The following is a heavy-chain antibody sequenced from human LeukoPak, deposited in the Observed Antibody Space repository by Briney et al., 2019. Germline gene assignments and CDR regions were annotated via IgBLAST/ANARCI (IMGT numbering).Heavy chain of an antibody. CDR1: GDSFSYNY. CDR2: INHSGRV. J-gene: IGHJ4*02. V-gene: IGHV4-34*01. CDR3: ARGLGPMSPSLDY. Sequence: SETLSLTCALSGDSFSYNYWTWVRQPPGKGLEWLGDINHSGRVNYRPSLKSRVTISVDTSKSQFSLKLSAVTAADTAVYYCARGLGPMSPSLDYWGQGSLVTVSS. D-gene: IGHD3-22*01.